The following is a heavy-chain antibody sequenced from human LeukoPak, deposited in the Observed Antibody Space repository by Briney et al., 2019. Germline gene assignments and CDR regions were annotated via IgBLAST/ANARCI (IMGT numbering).Heavy chain of an antibody. D-gene: IGHD3-9*01. V-gene: IGHV1-18*04. CDR3: ALTHLRYFDWLLAIDY. J-gene: IGHJ4*02. CDR2: ISAYNGNT. CDR1: GYTFTSYG. Sequence: ASVKVSCRASGYTFTSYGISWVRQAPGQGLEWMGWISAYNGNTSYAQKLQGRVTMTTDTSTSTAYMELRSLRSDDTAVYYCALTHLRYFDWLLAIDYWGQGTLVTVSS.